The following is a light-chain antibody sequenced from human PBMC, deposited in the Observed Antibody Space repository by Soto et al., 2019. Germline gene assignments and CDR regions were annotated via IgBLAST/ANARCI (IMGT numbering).Light chain of an antibody. CDR3: LQVYSFPRT. Sequence: IQITHSPSALSASLGCRITITCGTSQDIGGRLAWFQQKPGKAPQYLIQAASILQSGVPSRFSGSGSGTEFILSINNLQPEDFASYFCLQVYSFPRTFGLGTKVDIK. CDR1: QDIGGR. CDR2: AAS. J-gene: IGKJ1*01. V-gene: IGKV1-12*01.